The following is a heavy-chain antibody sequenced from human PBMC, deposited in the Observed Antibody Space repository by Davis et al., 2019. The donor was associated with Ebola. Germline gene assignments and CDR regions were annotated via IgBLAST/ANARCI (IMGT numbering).Heavy chain of an antibody. Sequence: GESLKISCAASGFTFSSYGMHWVRQAPGKGLEWVAVISYDGSNKYYADSVKGRFTISRDNSKNTLYLQMNSLRAEDTAVYYCARDGIAAAVLAESVAAFDIWGQGTMVTVSS. D-gene: IGHD6-13*01. CDR3: ARDGIAAAVLAESVAAFDI. J-gene: IGHJ3*02. V-gene: IGHV3-30*03. CDR1: GFTFSSYG. CDR2: ISYDGSNK.